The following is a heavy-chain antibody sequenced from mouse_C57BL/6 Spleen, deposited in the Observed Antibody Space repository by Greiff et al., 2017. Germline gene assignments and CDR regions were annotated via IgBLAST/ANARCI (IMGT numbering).Heavy chain of an antibody. Sequence: EVHLVESEGGLVQPGSSMKLSCTASGFTFSDYYMAWVRQVPEKGLEWVANINYDGSSTYYLASLKSRFIISRDNAKNILYLQMSSLKSEDTATYYCARASNWDYYYAMDYWGQGTSVTVSS. CDR3: ARASNWDYYYAMDY. V-gene: IGHV5-16*01. J-gene: IGHJ4*01. CDR1: GFTFSDYY. D-gene: IGHD4-1*01. CDR2: INYDGSST.